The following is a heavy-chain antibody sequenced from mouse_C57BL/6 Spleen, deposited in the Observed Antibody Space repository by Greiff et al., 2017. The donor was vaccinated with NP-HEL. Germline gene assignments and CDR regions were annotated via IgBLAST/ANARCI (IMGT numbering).Heavy chain of an antibody. CDR1: GYSFTGYF. D-gene: IGHD1-1*01. CDR2: INPYNGDT. J-gene: IGHJ2*01. V-gene: IGHV1-20*01. CDR3: ARLREDYYGSSFRTDY. Sequence: VQLQQSGPELVKPGDSVKISCKASGYSFTGYFMNWVMQSHGKSLEWIGRINPYNGDTFYNQKFKGKATLTVDKSSSTAHMELRSLTSEDSAVYYCARLREDYYGSSFRTDYWGQGTTLTVSS.